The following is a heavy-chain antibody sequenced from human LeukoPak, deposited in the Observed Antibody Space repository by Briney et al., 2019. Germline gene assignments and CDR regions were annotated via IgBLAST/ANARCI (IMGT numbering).Heavy chain of an antibody. V-gene: IGHV4-61*01. D-gene: IGHD3-10*01. CDR2: IYYSGST. CDR3: ARDSYYGSGSYGFDY. J-gene: IGHJ4*02. CDR1: GYSISSGYY. Sequence: SETLSLACTVSGYSISSGYYWSWIRQPPGKGLEWIGYIYYSGSTNYNPSLKSRVTISVDTSKNQFSLKLSSVTAADTAVYYCARDSYYGSGSYGFDYWGQGTLVTVSS.